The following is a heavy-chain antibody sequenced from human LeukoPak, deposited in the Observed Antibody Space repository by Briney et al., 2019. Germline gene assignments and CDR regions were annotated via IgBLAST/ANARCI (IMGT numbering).Heavy chain of an antibody. CDR1: GGSISSSNW. Sequence: SETLSLTCAVSGGSISSSNWRSWVRQPPGKGLEWIGEIYLGGTTNYNPSLKSRVTISIDKSKNQFSLKLYSVTAADTAVYYCARARAHTGDDDWYFDLWGRDTLVTVSS. D-gene: IGHD1-1*01. J-gene: IGHJ2*01. CDR2: IYLGGTT. CDR3: ARARAHTGDDDWYFDL. V-gene: IGHV4-4*02.